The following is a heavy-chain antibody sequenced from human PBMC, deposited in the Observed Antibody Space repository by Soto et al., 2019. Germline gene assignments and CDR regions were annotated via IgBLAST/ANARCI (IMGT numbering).Heavy chain of an antibody. D-gene: IGHD4-17*01. J-gene: IGHJ4*02. CDR2: IYYSGST. V-gene: IGHV4-31*03. CDR3: ARVWDYGDSYYFDY. CDR1: GGSISSGGYY. Sequence: SETLSLTCTVSGGSISSGGYYWSWIRQHPGKGLEWIGYIYYSGSTYYNPSLKSRVTISVDTSKNQFSLKLSSVTAADTAVYYCARVWDYGDSYYFDYWGQGTLVTVSS.